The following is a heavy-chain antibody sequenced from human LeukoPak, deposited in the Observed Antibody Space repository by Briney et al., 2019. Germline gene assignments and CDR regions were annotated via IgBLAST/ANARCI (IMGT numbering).Heavy chain of an antibody. V-gene: IGHV3-7*01. CDR1: GFTFSAYW. CDR3: ARDTAVDY. J-gene: IGHJ4*02. Sequence: PGGSLRLSCAASGFTFSAYWMTWLGQAPGKGGEGVAHIKDDGRETDYVDSGKGRVTFSRENANNSVYLQMNSPRAEDTAVYYCARDTAVDYWGQGTLVTVSS. CDR2: IKDDGRET.